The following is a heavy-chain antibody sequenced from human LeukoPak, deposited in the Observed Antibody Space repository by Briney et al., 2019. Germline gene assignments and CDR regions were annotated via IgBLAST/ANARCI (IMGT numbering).Heavy chain of an antibody. V-gene: IGHV4-4*07. CDR3: ARAPRQRLFPVY. J-gene: IGHJ4*02. CDR2: FNTGGNT. Sequence: PSETLSLTCAGSGGAFTGYYWSWIRQPAGTGLEYIGRFNTGGNTYYNPSLKSRVTISLDTSKNLLSLRLSSVTAADTAVYYCARAPRQRLFPVYWGQGTLVTVSS. D-gene: IGHD6-25*01. CDR1: GGAFTGYY.